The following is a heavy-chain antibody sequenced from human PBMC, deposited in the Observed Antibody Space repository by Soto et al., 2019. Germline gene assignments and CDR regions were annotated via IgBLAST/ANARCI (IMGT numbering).Heavy chain of an antibody. CDR3: AKELEAGFDY. CDR1: GFTFDDYA. V-gene: IGHV3-9*01. J-gene: IGHJ4*02. CDR2: ISWNSGSI. Sequence: EVPLVESGGGLVQPGRSLRLSCAASGFTFDDYAMHWVRQAPGKGLEWVSGISWNSGSIGYADSVKGRFTISRDNAKNSLYLQMNSLRAEDTALYYCAKELEAGFDYWGQGTLVTVSS.